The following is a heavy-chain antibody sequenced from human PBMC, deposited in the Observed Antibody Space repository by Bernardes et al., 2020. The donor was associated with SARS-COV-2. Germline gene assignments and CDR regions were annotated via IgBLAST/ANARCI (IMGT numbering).Heavy chain of an antibody. V-gene: IGHV3-21*06. CDR2: ISTSSSYI. Sequence: GSLILSCAASGFTFSSYTMNWVRQAPGKGLEWISSISTSSSYISYSDSVRGRFTISRDNAKNSVSLQMNSLRAEDTAVYYCARVDFSNLYYFDYWGQGTPVTVSS. CDR3: ARVDFSNLYYFDY. J-gene: IGHJ4*02. D-gene: IGHD4-4*01. CDR1: GFTFSSYT.